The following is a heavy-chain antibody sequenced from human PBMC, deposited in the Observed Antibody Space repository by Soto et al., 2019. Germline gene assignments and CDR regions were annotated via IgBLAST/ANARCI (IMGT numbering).Heavy chain of an antibody. Sequence: GASVKVSCKASGGTFSSYAISWVRQAPGQGLEWMGGIIPIFGTANYAQKFQGRVTITADESTSTAYMELSSLRSEDTAVYYCARANDFWSGYSDYYYGMDVWGQGTTVTVSS. CDR1: GGTFSSYA. D-gene: IGHD3-3*01. CDR2: IIPIFGTA. J-gene: IGHJ6*02. V-gene: IGHV1-69*13. CDR3: ARANDFWSGYSDYYYGMDV.